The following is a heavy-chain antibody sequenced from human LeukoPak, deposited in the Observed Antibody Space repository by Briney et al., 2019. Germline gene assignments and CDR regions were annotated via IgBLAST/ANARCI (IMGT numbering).Heavy chain of an antibody. CDR3: ATTSDWYRFFDY. V-gene: IGHV3-48*03. D-gene: IGHD6-19*01. J-gene: IGHJ4*02. Sequence: GGSLRLSCAASGFTFSSYEMNWVRQAPGKGLEWVSYISSSGSTIYYADSVKGRFTISRDNAKNSLYLQMNSLRAKDTAIYYCATTSDWYRFFDYWGQGTLVTVSS. CDR1: GFTFSSYE. CDR2: ISSSGSTI.